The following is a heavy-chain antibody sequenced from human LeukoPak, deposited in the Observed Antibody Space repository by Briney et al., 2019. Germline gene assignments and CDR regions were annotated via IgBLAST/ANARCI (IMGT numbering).Heavy chain of an antibody. CDR1: GFTFSNAW. J-gene: IGHJ4*02. V-gene: IGHV3-15*01. Sequence: GGSLRLSCAASGFTFSNAWMSWVRQAPGKGLEWVGRIKSKTDGGTTDYAAPVKGRFTISRDDSKNTLYLQMNSLKTEDTAVYYCTTDGPGGYSYGSFDYWGQGTLVTVSS. CDR3: TTDGPGGYSYGSFDY. CDR2: IKSKTDGGTT. D-gene: IGHD5-18*01.